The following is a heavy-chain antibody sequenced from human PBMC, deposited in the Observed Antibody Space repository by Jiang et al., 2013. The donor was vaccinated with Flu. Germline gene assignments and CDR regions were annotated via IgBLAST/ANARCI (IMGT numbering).Heavy chain of an antibody. D-gene: IGHD1-14*01. V-gene: IGHV1-69*06. CDR1: GGTFSSYA. J-gene: IGHJ4*02. CDR3: ARGRLAGPNPNSYYFDY. CDR2: IIPIFGTA. Sequence: GAEVKKPGSSVKVSCKASGGTFSSYAISWVRQAPGQGLEWMGGIIPIFGTANYAQKFQGRVTITADKSTSTAYMELSSLRSEDTAVYYCARGRLAGPNPNSYYFDYWGQGTLVTVSS.